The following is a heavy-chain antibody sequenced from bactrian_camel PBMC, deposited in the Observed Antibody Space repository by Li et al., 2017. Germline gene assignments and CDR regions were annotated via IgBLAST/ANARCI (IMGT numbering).Heavy chain of an antibody. J-gene: IGHJ4*01. CDR1: GYSYSNNY. CDR3: AAGGGNGAFCYTGERSMDY. V-gene: IGHV3S40*01. D-gene: IGHD2*01. Sequence: VQLVESGGGSVQAGGSLNISCAFSGYSYSNNYVGWFRQAPGSEREGVASIYRGSARVYYADYADSVKGRFTVSRDKTTVHLQMNSLKPEDTAMYYCAAGGGNGAFCYTGERSMDYWGQGTQVTVS. CDR2: IYRGSARV.